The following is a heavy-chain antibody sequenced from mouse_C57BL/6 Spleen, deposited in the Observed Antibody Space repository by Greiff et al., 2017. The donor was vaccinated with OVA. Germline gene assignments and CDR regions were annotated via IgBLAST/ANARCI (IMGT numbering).Heavy chain of an antibody. D-gene: IGHD3-2*02. CDR3: AREGSSGYGC. J-gene: IGHJ2*01. CDR1: GYTFTSYW. CDR2: IDPSDSYT. V-gene: IGHV1-69*01. Sequence: QVQLQQPGAELVLPGASVKLSCKASGYTFTSYWMHWVKQRPGQGLEWIGEIDPSDSYTNYNQKFKGKSTLTVDKSSSTAYMQLSSLTSADSAVYYCAREGSSGYGCWGQGATLTVAS.